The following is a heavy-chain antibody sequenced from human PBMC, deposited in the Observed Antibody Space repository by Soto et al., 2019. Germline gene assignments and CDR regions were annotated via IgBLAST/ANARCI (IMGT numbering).Heavy chain of an antibody. J-gene: IGHJ4*02. Sequence: GGSLRLSCAASGFKFSNYAMSWVRQAPGKGLEWVSLISATGGGTYYADSVKGRFTISRDNSHNTLYLQVHSLTAEDTAVYYCAKDRREGGNSAFYLDFWGQGAQVTVSS. CDR1: GFKFSNYA. CDR2: ISATGGGT. D-gene: IGHD3-16*01. V-gene: IGHV3-23*01. CDR3: AKDRREGGNSAFYLDF.